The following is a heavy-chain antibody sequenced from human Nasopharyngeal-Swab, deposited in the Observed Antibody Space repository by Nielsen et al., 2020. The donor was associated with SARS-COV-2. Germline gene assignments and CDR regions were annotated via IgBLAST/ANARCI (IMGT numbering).Heavy chain of an antibody. J-gene: IGHJ6*02. D-gene: IGHD3-10*01. CDR2: IRYDGSNK. CDR3: ARDVVRGYYYGMDV. CDR1: GFTFSSYG. Sequence: GGSLRLSCAASGFTFSSYGMHWVRQAPGKGLEWVAFIRYDGSNKYYADSVKGRFTISRDNSKNTLYLQMNSLRAEDTAVYYCARDVVRGYYYGMDVWGQGTTVTVSS. V-gene: IGHV3-30*02.